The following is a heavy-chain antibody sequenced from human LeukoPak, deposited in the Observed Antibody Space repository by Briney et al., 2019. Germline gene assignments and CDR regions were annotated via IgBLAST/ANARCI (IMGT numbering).Heavy chain of an antibody. D-gene: IGHD2-2*01. J-gene: IGHJ4*02. V-gene: IGHV3-20*04. CDR2: INWSGGST. CDR1: GFAFDEHG. Sequence: GGSLRLSCTATGFAFDEHGMSWGRQVPGKGLEWVSGINWSGGSTGYADPLRGRFTISRDNAKNSLYLQMDSLRAEDTALYYCARAPITSTFYFDYWGQGTLVTVSS. CDR3: ARAPITSTFYFDY.